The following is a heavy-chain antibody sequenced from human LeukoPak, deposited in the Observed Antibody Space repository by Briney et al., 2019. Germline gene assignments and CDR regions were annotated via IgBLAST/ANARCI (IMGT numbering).Heavy chain of an antibody. CDR2: INPSGGST. V-gene: IGHV1-46*01. CDR3: AKKIGGISIIVGAFNY. Sequence: ASVKVSCKASGYTFTSYYMHWVRQAPGQGLEWMGIINPSGGSTSYAQKFQGRVTMTRDTSTSTVYMELSSLRSEDTAVYYCAKKIGGISIIVGAFNYWGQGTLVTVSS. CDR1: GYTFTSYY. D-gene: IGHD3-22*01. J-gene: IGHJ4*02.